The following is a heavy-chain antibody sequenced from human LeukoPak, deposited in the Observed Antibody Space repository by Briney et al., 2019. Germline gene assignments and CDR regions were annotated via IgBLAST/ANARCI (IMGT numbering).Heavy chain of an antibody. V-gene: IGHV1-2*02. CDR3: ARTAWRFGELSPGILRSALGAFDI. D-gene: IGHD3-10*01. J-gene: IGHJ3*02. CDR1: GYTFTGYY. CDR2: INPNSGGT. Sequence: GASVKVSCKASGYTFTGYYIHWVRQAPGQGLEWMGWINPNSGGTNSAQKFQGRVTMTRDTSISTAYMELRSLRSDDTAVYYCARTAWRFGELSPGILRSALGAFDIWGQGTMVTVSS.